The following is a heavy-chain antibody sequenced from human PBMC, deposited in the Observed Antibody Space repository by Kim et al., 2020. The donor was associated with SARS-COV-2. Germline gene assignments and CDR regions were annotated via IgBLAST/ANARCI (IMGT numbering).Heavy chain of an antibody. CDR3: AKVFTWFDP. J-gene: IGHJ5*02. Sequence: DSVNGRYTITRDNEKNALYLQMNSLRAEDTAVYYCAKVFTWFDPWGQGTLVAVSS. V-gene: IGHV3-7*04. D-gene: IGHD3-3*01.